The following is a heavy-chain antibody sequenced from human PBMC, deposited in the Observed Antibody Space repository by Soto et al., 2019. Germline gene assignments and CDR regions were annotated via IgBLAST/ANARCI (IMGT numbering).Heavy chain of an antibody. CDR3: ARVPDYYDSSGDDAFDI. CDR2: INSDGSSA. V-gene: IGHV3-74*01. CDR1: GFTFSSFW. J-gene: IGHJ3*02. D-gene: IGHD3-22*01. Sequence: GGSLRLSCAASGFTFSSFWMHWVRQAPGKGLVWVSRINSDGSSASYADSVKGRFTISRDNAKNTLYLQMNSLRAEDTAVYYCARVPDYYDSSGDDAFDIWGQGTMVTVSS.